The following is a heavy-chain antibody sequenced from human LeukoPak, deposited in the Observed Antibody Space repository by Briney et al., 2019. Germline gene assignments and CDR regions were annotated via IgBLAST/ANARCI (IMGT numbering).Heavy chain of an antibody. V-gene: IGHV5-51*01. CDR3: ARRGYSYGPSYYYYYMDV. J-gene: IGHJ6*03. D-gene: IGHD5-18*01. CDR1: GYGFTSYW. Sequence: GESLKISCKGSGYGFTSYWIGWVRQMPGKGLEWMGIIYPGDSDTRYSPSFQGQVTISADKSISTAYLQWSSLKASDTAMYYCARRGYSYGPSYYYYYMDVWGKGTTVTVSS. CDR2: IYPGDSDT.